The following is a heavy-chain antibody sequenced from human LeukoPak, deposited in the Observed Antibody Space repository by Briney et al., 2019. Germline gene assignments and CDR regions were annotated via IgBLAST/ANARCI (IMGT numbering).Heavy chain of an antibody. Sequence: SETLSLTCTVSGGSISSSSYYWGWLRQPPGRGLEWLGSIYYSGSTYYNPSLKSRVTISVDTSKNQFSLKLSSVTAADTAVYYCARVPGDVWGSYRYYYFDYWGQGTLVTVSS. V-gene: IGHV4-39*07. CDR3: ARVPGDVWGSYRYYYFDY. J-gene: IGHJ4*02. D-gene: IGHD3-16*02. CDR1: GGSISSSSYY. CDR2: IYYSGST.